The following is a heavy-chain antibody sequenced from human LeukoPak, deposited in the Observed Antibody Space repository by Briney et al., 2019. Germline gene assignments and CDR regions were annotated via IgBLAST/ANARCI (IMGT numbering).Heavy chain of an antibody. CDR3: ARLLDYDNSGAPDIFDI. CDR1: GGSISPDY. Sequence: SETLSLTCSVSGGSISPDYWTGIRQPPWKGLEYIASVSYTGRTKYNPSLQSRLTISLDTSNNLFSLQLTSVTAADTAVYYCARLLDYDNSGAPDIFDIWGQGTMVTVSS. D-gene: IGHD3-22*01. V-gene: IGHV4-59*01. J-gene: IGHJ3*02. CDR2: VSYTGRT.